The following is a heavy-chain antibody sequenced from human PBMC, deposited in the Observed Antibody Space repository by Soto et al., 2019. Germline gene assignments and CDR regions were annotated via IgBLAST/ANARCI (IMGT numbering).Heavy chain of an antibody. CDR1: GFTFSRYE. V-gene: IGHV3-48*03. CDR2: IGSSGSGI. J-gene: IGHJ4*02. CDR3: ARDSTDSGSLDY. D-gene: IGHD1-26*01. Sequence: PGGSLRLSCAASGFTFSRYEMNWVRQAPGKGLEWVSYIGSSGSGIYYADFVKGRFTISRDDAKKALYLQMNSLRVEDTAVYYCARDSTDSGSLDYWGQGTQVTVSS.